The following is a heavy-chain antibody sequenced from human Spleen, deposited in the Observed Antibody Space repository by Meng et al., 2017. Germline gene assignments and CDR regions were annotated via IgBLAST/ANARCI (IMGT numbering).Heavy chain of an antibody. CDR3: ARSYPNDAFDI. CDR1: GGFISSGGYY. Sequence: QVSLQESVPGLVKPSETLSLTCPVSGGFISSGGYYWSWIRQHPGKGLEWIGYIYYSGSTYYNPSLKSRVTISVDTYKNQFSLKLSSVTAADTAVYYCARSYPNDAFDIWGQGTMVTV. V-gene: IGHV4-31*03. CDR2: IYYSGST. J-gene: IGHJ3*02.